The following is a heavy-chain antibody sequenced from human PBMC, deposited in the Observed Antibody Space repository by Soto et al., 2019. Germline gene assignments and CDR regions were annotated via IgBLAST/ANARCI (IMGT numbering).Heavy chain of an antibody. J-gene: IGHJ4*02. CDR2: IYYSGST. Sequence: PSETLSLTCTVSGGSISSYYWSWIRQPPGKGLEWIGYIYYSGSTNYNPSPKSRVTISVDTSKNQFSLKLSSVTAADTAVYYCAREYYYDSSGWTLDYWGQGTLVTVLL. D-gene: IGHD3-22*01. CDR1: GGSISSYY. V-gene: IGHV4-59*01. CDR3: AREYYYDSSGWTLDY.